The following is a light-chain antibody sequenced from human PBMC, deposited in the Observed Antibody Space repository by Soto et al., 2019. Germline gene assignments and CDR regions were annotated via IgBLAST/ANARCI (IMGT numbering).Light chain of an antibody. V-gene: IGKV3-20*01. CDR3: QQYGSSPSWT. Sequence: EIVLTQSPGTLSLSPGERATLSCRASQSVSSSYLAWYQQKPGQAPRLLIYGASSRATGIPDRFSGSGSGTDFTLTISRLEPEDFAVYYCQQYGSSPSWTVGHGTKVEIK. CDR2: GAS. J-gene: IGKJ1*01. CDR1: QSVSSSY.